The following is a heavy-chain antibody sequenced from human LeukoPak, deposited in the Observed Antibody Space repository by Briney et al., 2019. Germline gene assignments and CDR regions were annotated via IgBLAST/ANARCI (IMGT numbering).Heavy chain of an antibody. V-gene: IGHV3-23*01. Sequence: GGSLRLSCAASGFTFSSYAMSWVRQAPGKGLEWVSTLSGSGDSTYYADSVKGRFTVSRDNSKSTLYLQMNSLRAEDTAVYYCAKGYCSSTSCYRFASDIWGRGTMVIVSS. CDR3: AKGYCSSTSCYRFASDI. CDR1: GFTFSSYA. J-gene: IGHJ3*02. CDR2: LSGSGDST. D-gene: IGHD2-2*02.